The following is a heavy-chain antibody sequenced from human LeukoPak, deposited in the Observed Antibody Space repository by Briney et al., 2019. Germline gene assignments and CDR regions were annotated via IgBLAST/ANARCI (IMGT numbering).Heavy chain of an antibody. V-gene: IGHV3-9*01. CDR1: GFTFDDYA. J-gene: IGHJ4*02. Sequence: GRSLSLSCAASGFTFDDYAMHWVRQAPGKGLEWVSGISWSSGTIGYADSVKGRFTISRDNAKNSLYLQMNSLRAEDTALYYCAKDIRYRQYQPPYFDYWGQGTLVTVSS. CDR3: AKDIRYRQYQPPYFDY. CDR2: ISWSSGTI. D-gene: IGHD2-2*01.